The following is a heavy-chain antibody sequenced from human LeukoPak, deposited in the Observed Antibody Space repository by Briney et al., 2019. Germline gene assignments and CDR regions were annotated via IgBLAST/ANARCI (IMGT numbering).Heavy chain of an antibody. CDR3: ARDRWELLSNSYHYCGLDV. D-gene: IGHD2-15*01. V-gene: IGHV3-7*01. CDR2: IKQGGSEK. J-gene: IGHJ6*02. CDR1: GFTFSSYW. Sequence: GGSLRLSCAASGFTFSSYWMSWVRQAPGKGLEWVANIKQGGSEKYYVDSVKGRFTISRDNAKNSLYLQMNSLRAEDTAVYYCARDRWELLSNSYHYCGLDVWGQGTTVTVSS.